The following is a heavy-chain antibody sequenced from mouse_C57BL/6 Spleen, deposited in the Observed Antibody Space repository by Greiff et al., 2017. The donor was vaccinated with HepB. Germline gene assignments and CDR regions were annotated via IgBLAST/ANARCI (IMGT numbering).Heavy chain of an antibody. J-gene: IGHJ4*01. V-gene: IGHV1-55*01. Sequence: QVQLQQPGAELVKPGASVKMSCKASGYTFTSYWITWVKQRPGQGLEWIGDIYPGSGSTNYNEKFKSKATLTVYTSSSTAYMQLSSLTSEDSAVYYCARWGFYYAMDYWGQGTSVTVSS. CDR1: GYTFTSYW. CDR3: ARWGFYYAMDY. CDR2: IYPGSGST. D-gene: IGHD3-1*01.